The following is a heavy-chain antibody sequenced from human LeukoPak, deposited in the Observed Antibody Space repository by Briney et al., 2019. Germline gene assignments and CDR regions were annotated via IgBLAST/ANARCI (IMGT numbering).Heavy chain of an antibody. CDR2: IDPSDSYI. CDR1: GYGFTSYW. D-gene: IGHD2-15*01. J-gene: IGHJ5*02. V-gene: IGHV5-10-1*01. Sequence: RGESLKISCKGSGYGFTSYWISWVRQMPGKGLEWMGRIDPSDSYINYSPSFQGHVTISADKSISTAYLQWSSLKASDTAMYYCARTSSVLGGYCSGGSCYSGWFDPWGQGTLVTVSS. CDR3: ARTSSVLGGYCSGGSCYSGWFDP.